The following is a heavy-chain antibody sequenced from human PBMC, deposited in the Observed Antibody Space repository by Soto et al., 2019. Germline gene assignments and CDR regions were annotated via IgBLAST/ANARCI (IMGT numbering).Heavy chain of an antibody. Sequence: QVQLVQSGAEVKKPGSSVKVSCKASGGTFSSYAISWVRQAPGQGLEWMGGIIPIFGTANYAQKFQGRVTITADESTSTAYMELSSLRAEATAVYYCARVVRVGKSFHYGYFDLWGGGTLFTVSS. CDR2: IIPIFGTA. J-gene: IGHJ2*01. D-gene: IGHD1-26*01. V-gene: IGHV1-69*12. CDR1: GGTFSSYA. CDR3: ARVVRVGKSFHYGYFDL.